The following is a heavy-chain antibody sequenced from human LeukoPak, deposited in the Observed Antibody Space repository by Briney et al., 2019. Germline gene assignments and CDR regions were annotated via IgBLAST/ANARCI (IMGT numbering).Heavy chain of an antibody. Sequence: GGSLRLSCAASGFTFSSYGMHWVRQAPGKGLEWVAFIRYDGSNKYYADSVKGRFTISRDNSKNTLYLQMNSLRAEDTAVYYCAKPTWTSPVEIVVVPPALGYWGQGTLVTVSS. J-gene: IGHJ4*02. CDR1: GFTFSSYG. CDR2: IRYDGSNK. D-gene: IGHD2-2*03. CDR3: AKPTWTSPVEIVVVPPALGY. V-gene: IGHV3-30*02.